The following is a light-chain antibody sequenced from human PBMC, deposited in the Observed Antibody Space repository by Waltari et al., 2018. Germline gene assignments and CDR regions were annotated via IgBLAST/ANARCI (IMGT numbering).Light chain of an antibody. V-gene: IGKV1-39*01. J-gene: IGKJ1*01. CDR2: AAS. Sequence: DIQMTQSPSSLSASVGDRATITCRASQSISSYLNWYQQKPGKAPKLLIYAASSLQSGVPSRFSGSGSGTDFTLTISSLQPVDFATYYCQQSYDDPRTFGQGTKVEI. CDR1: QSISSY. CDR3: QQSYDDPRT.